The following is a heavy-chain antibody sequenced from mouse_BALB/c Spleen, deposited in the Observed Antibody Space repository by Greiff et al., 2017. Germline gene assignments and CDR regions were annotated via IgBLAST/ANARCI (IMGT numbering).Heavy chain of an antibody. Sequence: DVKLVESGGGLVQPGGSRKLSCTASGFTFSSFGMHWVRQAPEKGLEWVAYISSGSSTIYYAETVKGRFTISRDNPKNTLFLQMTSLRSEDTAMYYCARYGNYGGYYAMDYWGQGTSVTVSS. CDR3: ARYGNYGGYYAMDY. J-gene: IGHJ4*01. V-gene: IGHV5-17*02. CDR2: ISSGSSTI. CDR1: GFTFSSFG. D-gene: IGHD2-1*01.